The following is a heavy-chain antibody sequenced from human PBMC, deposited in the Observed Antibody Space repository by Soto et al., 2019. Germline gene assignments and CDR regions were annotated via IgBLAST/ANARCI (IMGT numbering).Heavy chain of an antibody. CDR3: ARDSPRLPTDYYYYGMDV. Sequence: GGSLRLSCAASGFTFSSYGMHWVRQAPGKGLEWVAVIWYDGSNKYYADSVKGRFTISRDNSKNTLYLQMNSLRAEDTAVYYCARDSPRLPTDYYYYGMDVWGQGTTVTGSS. CDR2: IWYDGSNK. D-gene: IGHD2-21*01. V-gene: IGHV3-33*01. CDR1: GFTFSSYG. J-gene: IGHJ6*02.